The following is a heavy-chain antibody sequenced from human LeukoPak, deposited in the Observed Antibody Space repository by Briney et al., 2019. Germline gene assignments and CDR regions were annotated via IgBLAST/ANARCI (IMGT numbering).Heavy chain of an antibody. CDR2: ISWNSGSI. CDR1: GFTFDDYA. CDR3: AKDMISVEATYGMDV. D-gene: IGHD1-26*01. V-gene: IGHV3-9*01. J-gene: IGHJ6*02. Sequence: GRSLRLSCAASGFTFDDYAMHWVRQAPGKGLEWVSGISWNSGSIGYADSVKGRFTISRDNAKNSLYLQMNSLRAEDTALYYCAKDMISVEATYGMDVWGQGTTVTVSS.